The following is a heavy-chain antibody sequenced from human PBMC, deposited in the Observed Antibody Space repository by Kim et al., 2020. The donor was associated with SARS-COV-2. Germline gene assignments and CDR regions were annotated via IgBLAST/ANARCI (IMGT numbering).Heavy chain of an antibody. D-gene: IGHD4-17*01. V-gene: IGHV5-51*01. Sequence: RYSPSFQGPVTISADKSISTAYLQWSSLKASDTAMYYCARRLDYGDYGYWGQGTLVTVSS. J-gene: IGHJ4*02. CDR3: ARRLDYGDYGY.